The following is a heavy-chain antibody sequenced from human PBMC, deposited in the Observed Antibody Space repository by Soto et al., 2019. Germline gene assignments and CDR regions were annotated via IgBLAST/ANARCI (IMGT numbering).Heavy chain of an antibody. V-gene: IGHV3-23*01. CDR1: GFTFSSYA. J-gene: IGHJ6*02. D-gene: IGHD6-13*01. CDR3: AKGLGTAAETYFYYYGMDV. CDR2: ISGSGGST. Sequence: GGSLRLSCAASGFTFSSYAMSWVRQAPGKGLEWVSAISGSGGSTYYADSVKGRFTISRDNSNNTLYLQMNSLRAEDTAVYYCAKGLGTAAETYFYYYGMDVWGQGTTVTVSS.